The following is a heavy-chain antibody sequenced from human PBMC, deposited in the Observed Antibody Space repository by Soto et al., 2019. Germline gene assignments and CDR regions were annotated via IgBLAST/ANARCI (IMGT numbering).Heavy chain of an antibody. V-gene: IGHV3-73*01. CDR2: IRSKANSYAT. Sequence: GGSLRLSCAASGFTFSGSAMHWVRQASGKGLEWVGRIRSKANSYATAYAASVKGRFTISRDDSKNTAYLQMNSLKTEDTAVYYCTRHKGGGYGDSKSNYYYYGMDVWGQGTTVTVSS. CDR3: TRHKGGGYGDSKSNYYYYGMDV. J-gene: IGHJ6*02. CDR1: GFTFSGSA. D-gene: IGHD4-17*01.